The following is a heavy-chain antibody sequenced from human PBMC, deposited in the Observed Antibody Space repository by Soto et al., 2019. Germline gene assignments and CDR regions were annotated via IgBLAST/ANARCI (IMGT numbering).Heavy chain of an antibody. CDR2: AYYRGGT. Sequence: SETLSLTCTVSGLSVTSDSYWSWIRQAPGKGLEWIGYAYYRGGTKYNPSLKSRLTISVDTSKNQFSLNLSSVTPADTAEYYCARQDTAMVTGYWGQGTLVTVSS. D-gene: IGHD5-18*01. CDR1: GLSVTSDSY. J-gene: IGHJ4*02. V-gene: IGHV4-61*01. CDR3: ARQDTAMVTGY.